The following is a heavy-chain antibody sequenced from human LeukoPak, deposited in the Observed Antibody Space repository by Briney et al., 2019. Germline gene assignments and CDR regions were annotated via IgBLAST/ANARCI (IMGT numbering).Heavy chain of an antibody. CDR1: GFTFSSYW. CDR2: IWYDGSNQ. Sequence: GGSLRLSCAASGFTFSSYWMSWVRQAPGKGLEWVAVIWYDGSNQYYAESVKGRFTISRDNSKNTLYLQMNSLRAEDTAVYYCVRDTWKFDNWGQGTLVTVSS. V-gene: IGHV3-33*08. CDR3: VRDTWKFDN. D-gene: IGHD1-1*01. J-gene: IGHJ4*02.